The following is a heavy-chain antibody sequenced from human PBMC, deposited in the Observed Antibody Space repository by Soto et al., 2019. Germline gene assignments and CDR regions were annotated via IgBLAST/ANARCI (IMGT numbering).Heavy chain of an antibody. D-gene: IGHD1-26*01. CDR2: IKSKTDGGTT. CDR1: GFTFSNAW. V-gene: IGHV3-15*01. J-gene: IGHJ5*02. CDR3: TPPRRRVIVGATLDWFDP. Sequence: GGSLRLSCAASGFTFSNAWMSWVRQAPGKGLEWVGRIKSKTDGGTTDYAAPVKGRFTISRDDSKNTLYLQMNSLKTEDTAVYYCTPPRRRVIVGATLDWFDPWGQGTLVTVSS.